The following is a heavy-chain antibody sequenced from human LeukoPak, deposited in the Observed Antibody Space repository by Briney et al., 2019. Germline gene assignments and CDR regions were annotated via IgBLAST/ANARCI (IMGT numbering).Heavy chain of an antibody. Sequence: PGGSLRLSCAASRFTFSSYEMNWVRQAPGKGLEWVSGITGNGATTYYADSVKGRFTISRDNAKNSLYLQMNSLRAEDTAVYYCAELGITMIGGVWGKGTTVTISS. CDR1: RFTFSSYE. D-gene: IGHD3-10*02. CDR3: AELGITMIGGV. J-gene: IGHJ6*04. CDR2: ITGNGATT. V-gene: IGHV3-48*03.